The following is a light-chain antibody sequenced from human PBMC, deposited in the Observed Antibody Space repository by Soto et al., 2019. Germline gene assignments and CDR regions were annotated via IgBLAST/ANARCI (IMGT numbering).Light chain of an antibody. CDR1: QSVDIY. Sequence: ETVLTQSPATLSLSLGETATLSCRASQSVDIYVAWYQQKPGQAPRLLIWDASNRATGIPARFSGSGSGTDFTLTISSLEPEDFAVYYRQQRKYWPPLTFGQGTRLEI. J-gene: IGKJ5*01. CDR3: QQRKYWPPLT. CDR2: DAS. V-gene: IGKV3-11*01.